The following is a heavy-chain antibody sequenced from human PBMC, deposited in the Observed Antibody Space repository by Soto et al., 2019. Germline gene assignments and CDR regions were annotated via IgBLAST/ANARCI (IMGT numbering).Heavy chain of an antibody. CDR3: AKGQHCSSTSCHFYYYGMDV. V-gene: IGHV3-30*18. D-gene: IGHD2-2*01. CDR2: ISYDGKKK. CDR1: GFTFSTYG. J-gene: IGHJ6*02. Sequence: QVQLVESGGGVVQPGRSLRLSCAASGFTFSTYGMHWVRQAPGKGLEWVAVISYDGKKKYYAQSVKGRLTISRDNSKNTLYWQVNSLRVEDTAVYYCAKGQHCSSTSCHFYYYGMDVWGQGTTGAVSS.